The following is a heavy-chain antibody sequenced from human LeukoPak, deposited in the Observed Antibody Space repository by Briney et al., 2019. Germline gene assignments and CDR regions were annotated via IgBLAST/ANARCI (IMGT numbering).Heavy chain of an antibody. CDR1: GFAFADYA. CDR3: STWAFYHGLDV. J-gene: IGHJ6*02. Sequence: GGSLRLSCAASGFAFADYAMHWVRQIPGKGLECVAHIHADGGRTSYADSVKGRFTVSRDNGKNSLFLQMDSLTSDDTALYYCSTWAFYHGLDVWGQGATVIVSS. D-gene: IGHD2/OR15-2a*01. CDR2: IHADGGRT. V-gene: IGHV3-43*02.